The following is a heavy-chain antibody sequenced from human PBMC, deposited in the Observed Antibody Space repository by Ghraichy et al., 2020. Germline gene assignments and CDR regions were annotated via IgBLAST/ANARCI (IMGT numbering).Heavy chain of an antibody. CDR1: GFTFSDYY. Sequence: GGSLRLSCAASGFTFSDYYMSWIRQAPGKGLEWVSYISSSGSTIYYADSVKGRFTISRDNAKNSLYLQMNSLRAEDTAVYYCARVGGDCTGGVCYYYYYYYMDVWGKGTTVTVSS. CDR2: ISSSGSTI. J-gene: IGHJ6*03. CDR3: ARVGGDCTGGVCYYYYYYYMDV. D-gene: IGHD2-8*02. V-gene: IGHV3-11*01.